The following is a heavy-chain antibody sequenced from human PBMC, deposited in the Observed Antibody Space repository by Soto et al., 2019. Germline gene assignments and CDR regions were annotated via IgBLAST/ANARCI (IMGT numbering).Heavy chain of an antibody. V-gene: IGHV3-33*01. CDR1: GFTFSSYG. Sequence: QVQLVESGGGVVQPGRSLRLSCAASGFTFSSYGMHWVRQAPGKGLEWVAVIWYDGSNKYYADSVKGRFTISRDNSKNTLYLQMNSLRAEDTAVYYCARDSPSGYYFGYWGQGTLVTVSS. CDR3: ARDSPSGYYFGY. J-gene: IGHJ4*02. CDR2: IWYDGSNK. D-gene: IGHD3-22*01.